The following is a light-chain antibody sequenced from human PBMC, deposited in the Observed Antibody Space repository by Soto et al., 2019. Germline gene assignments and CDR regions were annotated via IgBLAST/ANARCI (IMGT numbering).Light chain of an antibody. J-gene: IGKJ4*01. CDR3: QQYQWWPLT. V-gene: IGKV3-15*01. CDR2: LTS. Sequence: EIVMTQSPATLSVTQGERATLSCRASQSAHNNLAWYQQKPGQAPRLLIYLTSTKATGVPARFSGSESGTDFTLTISRLQYEDFAFYYGQQYQWWPLTFGGATKVEIK. CDR1: QSAHNN.